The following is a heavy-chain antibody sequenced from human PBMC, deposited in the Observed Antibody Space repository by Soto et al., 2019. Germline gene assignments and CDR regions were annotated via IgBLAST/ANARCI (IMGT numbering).Heavy chain of an antibody. CDR3: ARDFLTRPQPAAGTIRYYYCGMDV. D-gene: IGHD6-13*01. J-gene: IGHJ6*02. Sequence: SETLSLTCTVSGGSISSYYWSWIRQPAGKGLEWIGRIYTSGSTNYNPSLKSRVTMSVDTSKNQFSLKLSSVTAADTAVYYCARDFLTRPQPAAGTIRYYYCGMDVWGQGTTVTVSS. CDR1: GGSISSYY. V-gene: IGHV4-4*07. CDR2: IYTSGST.